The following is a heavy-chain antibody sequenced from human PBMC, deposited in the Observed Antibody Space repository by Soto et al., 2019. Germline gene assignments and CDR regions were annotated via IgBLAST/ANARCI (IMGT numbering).Heavy chain of an antibody. CDR1: EFTFSKHG. Sequence: QPGGSLRLSCAASEFTFSKHGMHWVRQAPGKGLEWVAVISYDGSNKYYGDSVEDRFTISRGNSKNTLYLHMNSLRPEDTAVYFCAKGPPLLMVYPVLDSWGQGTLVTVSS. V-gene: IGHV3-30*18. J-gene: IGHJ4*02. D-gene: IGHD2-8*01. CDR2: ISYDGSNK. CDR3: AKGPPLLMVYPVLDS.